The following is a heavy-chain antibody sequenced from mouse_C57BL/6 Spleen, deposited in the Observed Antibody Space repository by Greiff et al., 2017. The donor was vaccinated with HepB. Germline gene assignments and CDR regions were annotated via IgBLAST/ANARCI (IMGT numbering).Heavy chain of an antibody. J-gene: IGHJ4*01. D-gene: IGHD1-1*01. Sequence: EVHLVESEGGLVQPGSSMKLSCTASGFTFSDYYMAWVRQVPEKGLEWVANINYDGSSTYYLDSLKSRFIISRDNAKNILYLQMNSLKSEDTATYYCAREGSYYGSSFYAMDYWGQGTSVTVSS. CDR3: AREGSYYGSSFYAMDY. V-gene: IGHV5-16*01. CDR2: INYDGSST. CDR1: GFTFSDYY.